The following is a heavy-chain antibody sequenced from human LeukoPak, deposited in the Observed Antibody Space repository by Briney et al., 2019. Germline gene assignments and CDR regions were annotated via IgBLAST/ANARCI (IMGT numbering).Heavy chain of an antibody. CDR3: AKGGTWYEHFDY. V-gene: IGHV3-23*01. Sequence: GGSLRLSCAASGFTFSSYAMSWVGQAPGKGLEWVAAISGSGGSTYYADSVKGRFTISRDNSKNTLSLQMNSLRAEDTAVYYCAKGGTWYEHFDYWGQGTLVTVSS. D-gene: IGHD6-13*01. CDR1: GFTFSSYA. CDR2: ISGSGGST. J-gene: IGHJ4*02.